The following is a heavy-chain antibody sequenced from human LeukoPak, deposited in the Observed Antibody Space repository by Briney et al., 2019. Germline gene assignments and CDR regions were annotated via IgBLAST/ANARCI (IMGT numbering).Heavy chain of an antibody. CDR2: ISYDGSNK. V-gene: IGHV3-30*18. CDR1: GFTFSSYG. Sequence: PGGSLRLSCAASGFTFSSYGMHWVRQAPGKGLEWVAVISYDGSNKYYADSVKGRFTISRDNSKNTLYLQMNSLRAEDTAVYYCAKGSARVGALFEYWGQGTLVTVSS. D-gene: IGHD1-26*01. CDR3: AKGSARVGALFEY. J-gene: IGHJ4*02.